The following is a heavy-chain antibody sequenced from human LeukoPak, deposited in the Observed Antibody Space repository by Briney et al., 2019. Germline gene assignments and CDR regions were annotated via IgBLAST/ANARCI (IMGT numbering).Heavy chain of an antibody. V-gene: IGHV3-66*01. CDR1: GFNVSSNY. CDR2: IYSGGSI. J-gene: IGHJ4*02. Sequence: GGSLRLSCAASGFNVSSNYMSWVRQAPGKGLEWVSVIYSGGSIYYADSVKGRFTISRDSSKDTVFLQMNSLRVEDTAVYYCARGLVGARTLGYFFDYWGQGTLVTVSS. D-gene: IGHD1-26*01. CDR3: ARGLVGARTLGYFFDY.